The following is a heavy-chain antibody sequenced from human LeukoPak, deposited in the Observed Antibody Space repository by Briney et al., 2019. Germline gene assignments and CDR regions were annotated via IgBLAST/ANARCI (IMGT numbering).Heavy chain of an antibody. J-gene: IGHJ4*02. CDR2: IYYSGST. D-gene: IGHD5-18*01. Sequence: PSETLSLTCTVSGGSISSYYWSWIRQPPGKGLEWIGYIYYSGSTNYNPSLKSRVTISVDTSKNQFSLKLSSVTAADTAVNYCARDDGTAIDYWGQGTLVTVSS. V-gene: IGHV4-59*01. CDR1: GGSISSYY. CDR3: ARDDGTAIDY.